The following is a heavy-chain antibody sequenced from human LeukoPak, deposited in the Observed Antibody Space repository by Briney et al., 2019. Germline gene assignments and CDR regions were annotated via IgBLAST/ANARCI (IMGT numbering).Heavy chain of an antibody. CDR3: APHPSITMVRGVIP. CDR1: GFTFSSYA. J-gene: IGHJ5*02. CDR2: ISGSGGST. Sequence: PGGSRRLSCAASGFTFSSYAMSWVRQAPGKGLEWVSAISGSGGSTYYADSVKGRFTISRDNSKNTLYLQMNSLRAEDTAVYYCAPHPSITMVRGVIPWGQGTLVTVSS. D-gene: IGHD3-10*01. V-gene: IGHV3-23*01.